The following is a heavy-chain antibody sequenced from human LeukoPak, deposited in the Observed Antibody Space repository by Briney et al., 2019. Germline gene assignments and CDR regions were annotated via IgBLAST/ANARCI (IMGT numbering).Heavy chain of an antibody. CDR3: AKDMYSSSWYSFDY. CDR2: ISWNSGSI. J-gene: IGHJ4*02. V-gene: IGHV3-9*01. CDR1: GFTFDDYA. D-gene: IGHD6-13*01. Sequence: GGSLRLSCAASGFTFDDYAMHWVRQAPGKGLERVSGISWNSGSIGYADSVKGRFTISRDNAKNSLYLQMNSLRAEDTALYYCAKDMYSSSWYSFDYWGQGTLVTVSS.